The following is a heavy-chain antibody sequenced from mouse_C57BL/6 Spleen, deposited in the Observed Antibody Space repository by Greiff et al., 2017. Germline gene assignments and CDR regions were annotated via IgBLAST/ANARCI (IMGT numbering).Heavy chain of an antibody. J-gene: IGHJ2*01. CDR3: AKGYYYSNFDY. D-gene: IGHD2-5*01. CDR1: GYSITSGYY. V-gene: IGHV3-6*01. CDR2: ISYDGSN. Sequence: EVQLQQSGPGLVKPSQSLSLTCSVTGYSITSGYYWNWIRQFPGNKLEWMGYISYDGSNNYNPSLKNRISITRDTSKNQFFLKLNSVTTEDTATYYCAKGYYYSNFDYWGQGTTLTVSS.